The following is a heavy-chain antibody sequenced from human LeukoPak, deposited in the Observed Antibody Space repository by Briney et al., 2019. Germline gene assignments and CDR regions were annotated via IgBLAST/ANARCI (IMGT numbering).Heavy chain of an antibody. D-gene: IGHD6-19*01. CDR3: ARRGGYSSGWYYFDY. CDR2: IYYSGST. CDR1: GGSISSYY. Sequence: SETLSLTCTVSGGSISSYYWSWIRQPPGKGLEWIGYIYYSGSTNYNPSLKSRVTISVDTSKNQFSLKLSSVTAADTAVYYCARRGGYSSGWYYFDYWGQGTLVTVSS. V-gene: IGHV4-59*12. J-gene: IGHJ4*02.